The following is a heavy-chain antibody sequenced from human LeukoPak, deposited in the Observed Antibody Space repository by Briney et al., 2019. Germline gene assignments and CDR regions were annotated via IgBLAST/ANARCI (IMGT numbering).Heavy chain of an antibody. J-gene: IGHJ6*04. CDR3: AREKGDIAGVLNYSSGRDV. CDR2: IIPIFGIA. CDR1: GGTFSSYA. D-gene: IGHD5-12*01. V-gene: IGHV1-69*04. Sequence: SVKVSCKASGGTFSSYAISWVRQAPGQGLEWMGRIIPIFGIANYAQKFQGRVTITADKSTSTAYMELSSLRSEDTAVYYCAREKGDIAGVLNYSSGRDVGAKGPRVPV.